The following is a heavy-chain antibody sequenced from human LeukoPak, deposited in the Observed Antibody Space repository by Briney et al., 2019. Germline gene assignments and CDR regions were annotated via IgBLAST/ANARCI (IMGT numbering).Heavy chain of an antibody. J-gene: IGHJ4*02. CDR1: GGSFSGYY. D-gene: IGHD3-10*01. Sequence: SETLSLTCAVYGGSFSGYYWSWIRQPPGKGLEWIGEINHSGSTNYNPSLKSRVTISVDTSKNQFSLKLSSVTAAVTAVYYCARGYRYYGSGSYFAVYYFDYWGQGTLVTVSS. CDR3: ARGYRYYGSGSYFAVYYFDY. CDR2: INHSGST. V-gene: IGHV4-34*01.